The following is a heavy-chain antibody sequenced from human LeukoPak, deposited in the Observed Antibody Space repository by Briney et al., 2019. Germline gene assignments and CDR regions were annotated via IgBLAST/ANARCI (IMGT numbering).Heavy chain of an antibody. CDR3: ARANRYYDFWSGYYFDY. CDR1: GGSISSYY. V-gene: IGHV4-59*08. Sequence: PSETLSLTCTVSGGSISSYYWSWIRQPPGKGLEWIGYIYYSGSTNYNPSLKSRVTISVDTSKNQFSLKLSSVTAADTAVYYCARANRYYDFWSGYYFDYWGQGTLVTVSS. D-gene: IGHD3-3*01. J-gene: IGHJ4*02. CDR2: IYYSGST.